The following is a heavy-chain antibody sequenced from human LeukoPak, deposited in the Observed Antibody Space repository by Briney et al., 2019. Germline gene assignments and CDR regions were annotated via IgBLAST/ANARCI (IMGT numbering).Heavy chain of an antibody. CDR2: IYYSGST. V-gene: IGHV4-39*01. J-gene: IGHJ6*03. CDR3: ARSPPLRTEYYMDV. D-gene: IGHD1-14*01. CDR1: GGSISSSSYY. Sequence: SETLSPTCTVSGGSISSSSYYWGWIRQPPGKGLEWIGSIYYSGSTYYNPSLKSRVTISVDTSKNQFSLKLSSVTAADTAVYYCARSPPLRTEYYMDVWGKGTTVTISS.